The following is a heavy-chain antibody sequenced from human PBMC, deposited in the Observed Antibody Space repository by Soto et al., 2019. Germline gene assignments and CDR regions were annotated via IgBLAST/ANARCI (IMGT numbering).Heavy chain of an antibody. V-gene: IGHV3-48*01. D-gene: IGHD3-22*01. Sequence: SGGSLRLSCAASGFTFSNYSMNWVRQAPGKGLEWVSYISSSSSTIYYADSVKGRFTISRDSSKNTLYLQMHSLRAEDTAVYYCAKADYYDSSAHWGQGTPVTVSS. CDR3: AKADYYDSSAH. J-gene: IGHJ4*02. CDR2: ISSSSSTI. CDR1: GFTFSNYS.